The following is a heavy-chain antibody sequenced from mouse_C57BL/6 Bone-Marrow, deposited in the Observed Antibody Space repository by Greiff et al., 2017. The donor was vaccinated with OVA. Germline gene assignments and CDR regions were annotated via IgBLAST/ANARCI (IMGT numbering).Heavy chain of an antibody. CDR3: ARYGYGSSSMDY. D-gene: IGHD2-2*01. CDR2: IRNKANGYTT. Sequence: DVMLVESGGGLVQPGGSLSLSCAASGFTFTDYYMSWVRQPPGKALEWLGFIRNKANGYTTEYSASVKGRFTISRDNSQSILYLQMNALRAEDSATYYCARYGYGSSSMDYWGQGTSVTVSS. V-gene: IGHV7-3*01. J-gene: IGHJ4*01. CDR1: GFTFTDYY.